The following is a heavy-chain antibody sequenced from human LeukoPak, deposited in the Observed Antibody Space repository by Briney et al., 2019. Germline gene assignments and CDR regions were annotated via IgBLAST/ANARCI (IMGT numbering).Heavy chain of an antibody. J-gene: IGHJ4*02. D-gene: IGHD5-12*01. V-gene: IGHV3-23*01. CDR3: ARGWLETSSVQAFDY. CDR2: ISDNGGST. CDR1: GFTFSSYV. Sequence: GGSLRLSCAASGFTFSSYVMSWVRQAPGKGLEWVSSISDNGGSTYYADSLKDRFTISRDNSKNTLYLQMNSLRAEDTAVYYCARGWLETSSVQAFDYWGQGTLVTVSS.